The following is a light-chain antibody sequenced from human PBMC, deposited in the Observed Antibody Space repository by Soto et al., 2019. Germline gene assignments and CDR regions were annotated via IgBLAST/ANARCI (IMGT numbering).Light chain of an antibody. CDR3: HLYNICYT. CDR1: QSVNNW. J-gene: IGKJ2*01. Sequence: DIQMTQSPSTLSASVGDRVTITCRASQSVNNWLAWYQQKPGQAPKLLIYDVSTLQSGVPSRFSGSGSGTDFTLTISSLQPDDFATYYCHLYNICYTGGKGTKLEI. V-gene: IGKV1-5*01. CDR2: DVS.